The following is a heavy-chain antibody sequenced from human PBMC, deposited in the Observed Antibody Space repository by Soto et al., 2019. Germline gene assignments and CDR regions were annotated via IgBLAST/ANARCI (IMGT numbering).Heavy chain of an antibody. V-gene: IGHV4-39*01. Sequence: QLQLQESGPGLVKPSETLSLTCTVSGGSISSSSYYWGWIRQPPGKGLEWIGSIYYSGSTYYNPSLKSRVTISVDTSKNQFSLKLSSVTAADTAVYYCARQVAQQLVLNWFDPWGQGTLVTVSS. J-gene: IGHJ5*02. D-gene: IGHD6-13*01. CDR1: GGSISSSSYY. CDR2: IYYSGST. CDR3: ARQVAQQLVLNWFDP.